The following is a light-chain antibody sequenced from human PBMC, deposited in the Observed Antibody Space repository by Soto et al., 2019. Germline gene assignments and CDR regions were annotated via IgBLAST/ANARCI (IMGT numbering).Light chain of an antibody. Sequence: QSVLTQPPSVSGAPGQRVTISCTGSSSNIGAGYDVHWYQQLPGTAPKLLIYGNSNRPSGVPDRFSGSKSGTLASLAITGLQAEGEADYYCQSYDSSLSAVVFGGGTQLTVL. V-gene: IGLV1-40*01. CDR1: SSNIGAGYD. CDR2: GNS. CDR3: QSYDSSLSAVV. J-gene: IGLJ2*01.